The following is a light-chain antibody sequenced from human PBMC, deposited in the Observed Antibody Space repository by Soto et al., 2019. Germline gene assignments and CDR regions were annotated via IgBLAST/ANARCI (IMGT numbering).Light chain of an antibody. J-gene: IGKJ1*01. CDR3: QQYGSPPWT. V-gene: IGKV3-20*01. Sequence: EIVLKQSPGTLSLSPGERATLSCRASQSVSSSYLAWYQQKPGQAPRLLIYGASSRATGIPDRFSGSGSGTDFTLTISRLEPEDFAVYYCQQYGSPPWTFGQGTKVEIK. CDR2: GAS. CDR1: QSVSSSY.